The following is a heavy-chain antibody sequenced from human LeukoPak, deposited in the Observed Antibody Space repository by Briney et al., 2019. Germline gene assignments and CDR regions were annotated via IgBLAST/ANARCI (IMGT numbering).Heavy chain of an antibody. CDR1: GYTFTSYD. CDR3: ARDERHSPDV. J-gene: IGHJ6*02. V-gene: IGHV1-18*01. D-gene: IGHD6-25*01. Sequence: ASVKVSCKASGYTFTSYDITWVRLTPGQGLEWMGWISAYNGNTNYAQKLQGRVTMTTDTSTNTAYMEVRSLRSDDTAVYYCARDERHSPDVWGQGTTVTVSS. CDR2: ISAYNGNT.